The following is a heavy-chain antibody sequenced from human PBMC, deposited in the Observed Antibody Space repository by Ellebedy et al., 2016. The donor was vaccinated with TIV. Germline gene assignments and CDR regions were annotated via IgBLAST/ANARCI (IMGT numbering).Heavy chain of an antibody. J-gene: IGHJ3*02. Sequence: AASVKVSCKASGYTFTSYDINWVRQATVQGLEWMGWMNPNSGNTGYAQKFQGRVTITRNTSISTAYMELSSLRSEDTAVYYCARGFGYYYDSSGYYLDAFDIWGQGTMVTVSS. D-gene: IGHD3-22*01. V-gene: IGHV1-8*03. CDR3: ARGFGYYYDSSGYYLDAFDI. CDR1: GYTFTSYD. CDR2: MNPNSGNT.